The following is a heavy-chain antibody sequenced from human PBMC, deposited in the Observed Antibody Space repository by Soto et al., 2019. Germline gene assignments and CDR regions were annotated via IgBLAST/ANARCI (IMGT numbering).Heavy chain of an antibody. CDR3: ARDNLDEFGVSDP. CDR2: IYYSGST. V-gene: IGHV4-31*03. J-gene: IGHJ5*02. Sequence: SETLSLTCTVSGGSISSGDNYWTWIRQHPGKGLEWIGYIYYSGSTYYNPSLKSRVTVSVDTSKNQFSLKLSSVTAADTAVYYCARDNLDEFGVSDPWGQGTLVTVS. D-gene: IGHD3-16*01. CDR1: GGSISSGDNY.